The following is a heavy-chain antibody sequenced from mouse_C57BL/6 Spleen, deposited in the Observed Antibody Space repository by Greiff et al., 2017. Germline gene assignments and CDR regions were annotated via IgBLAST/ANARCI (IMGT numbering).Heavy chain of an antibody. CDR2: IYPSDSET. Sequence: QVQLQQPGAELVRPGSSVKLSCKASGYTFTSYWMDWVKQRPGQGLEWIGNIYPSDSETHYNQKFKDKATLTVDKSSSTAYMQLSSLTSEDSAVYYCAKITTVGEGYWGQGTTLTVSS. CDR1: GYTFTSYW. CDR3: AKITTVGEGY. V-gene: IGHV1-61*01. D-gene: IGHD1-1*01. J-gene: IGHJ2*01.